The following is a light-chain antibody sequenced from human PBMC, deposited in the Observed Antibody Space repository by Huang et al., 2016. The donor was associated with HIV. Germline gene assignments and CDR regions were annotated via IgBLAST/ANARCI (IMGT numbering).Light chain of an antibody. CDR2: GAS. V-gene: IGKV3-15*01. J-gene: IGKJ5*01. CDR3: QQDNNWPPVT. Sequence: EIVVTQSPATLSVSPGERATLSCRASESVGTTLAWYQQKPGQAPRLLIYGASTRAIGIPARFSGRGSGTEFTLTISSLQSEDLAVYFCQQDNNWPPVTFGQGTRLEIK. CDR1: ESVGTT.